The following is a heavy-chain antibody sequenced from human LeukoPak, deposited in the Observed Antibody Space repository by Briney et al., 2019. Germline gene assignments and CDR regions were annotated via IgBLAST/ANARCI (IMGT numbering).Heavy chain of an antibody. Sequence: PGGSLRLSCAASGFTFSDCYMSWIRQAPGKGLEWVSYISSSSDYTNYADSVRGRFTISRDNAKNSLYLQMNSLRAEDTAVYYCARPPYSSSWDPGWFDPWGQGTLITVSA. J-gene: IGHJ5*02. CDR3: ARPPYSSSWDPGWFDP. CDR2: ISSSSDYT. D-gene: IGHD6-13*01. V-gene: IGHV3-11*06. CDR1: GFTFSDCY.